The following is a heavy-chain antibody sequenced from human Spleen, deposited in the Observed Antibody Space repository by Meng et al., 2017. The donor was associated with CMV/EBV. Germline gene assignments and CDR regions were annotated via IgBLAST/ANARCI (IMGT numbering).Heavy chain of an antibody. D-gene: IGHD2-2*01. J-gene: IGHJ6*02. CDR2: IYHSGST. V-gene: IGHV4-4*02. CDR3: ARDRSSTSYGMDV. CDR1: GGSISSSNW. Sequence: GVLRLSCAVSGGSISSSNWWSWVRQPPGKGLEWIGEIYHSGSTNYNPSLKSRVTISVDKSKNQFSLKLSSVTAADTAVYYCARDRSSTSYGMDVWGQGTTVTVSS.